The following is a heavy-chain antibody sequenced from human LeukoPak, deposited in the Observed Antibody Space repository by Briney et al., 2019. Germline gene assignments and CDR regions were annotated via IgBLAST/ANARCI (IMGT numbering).Heavy chain of an antibody. D-gene: IGHD6-13*01. J-gene: IGHJ3*02. CDR1: GGSISSGGYC. CDR3: ARTKHLAAAGGAFDI. CDR2: MDASASS. V-gene: IGHV4-31*01. Sequence: SETLSLTCTVSGGSISSGGYCWSCIRQHPGKGRESIIYMDASASSYYNPPGRGPITISLSTTKTHFSLKRTTPTAADTAVYYCARTKHLAAAGGAFDIWGQGTTVSVSS.